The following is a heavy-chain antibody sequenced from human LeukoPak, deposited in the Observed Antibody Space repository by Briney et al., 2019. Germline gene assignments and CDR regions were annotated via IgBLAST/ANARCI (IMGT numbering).Heavy chain of an antibody. Sequence: GGSLRLSCAASDFSFTTYTMSWVRQAPGKGLEWVSYISSSGRTVYYADSVKGRFTISRDNAKNSLYLQMNSLRAEDTAFYYCARELRGVRRWFDPWGQGTLVTVSS. CDR2: ISSSGRTV. J-gene: IGHJ5*02. D-gene: IGHD3-10*01. V-gene: IGHV3-48*04. CDR3: ARELRGVRRWFDP. CDR1: DFSFTTYT.